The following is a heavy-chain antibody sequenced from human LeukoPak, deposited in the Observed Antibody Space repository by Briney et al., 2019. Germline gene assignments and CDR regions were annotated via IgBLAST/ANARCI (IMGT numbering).Heavy chain of an antibody. J-gene: IGHJ3*02. CDR2: NSGST. V-gene: IGHV4-39*07. Sequence: SQTLSLTCTVSGGSISSGSYYWGWVRQPPGKGLEWIGNNSGSTYYSPSLKSRVTISLDTSRNQFSLKLNSVTAADTAVYYCAKSNGYGLVDIWGQGTMVTVSS. D-gene: IGHD3-10*01. CDR1: GGSISSGSYY. CDR3: AKSNGYGLVDI.